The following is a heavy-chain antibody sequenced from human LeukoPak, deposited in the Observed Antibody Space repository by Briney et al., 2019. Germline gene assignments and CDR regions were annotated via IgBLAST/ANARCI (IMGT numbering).Heavy chain of an antibody. CDR1: GYTFTSYD. CDR3: ARKYFYGSGKPHFDY. D-gene: IGHD3-10*01. J-gene: IGHJ4*02. Sequence: ASVKVSCKVSGYTFTSYDINWVRQATGQGLEWMGWMNPDSGNTGYAQKFQGRVTMTRNTSISTAYMELSSLRSDDTAVYYCARKYFYGSGKPHFDYWGQGALVTVSS. V-gene: IGHV1-8*01. CDR2: MNPDSGNT.